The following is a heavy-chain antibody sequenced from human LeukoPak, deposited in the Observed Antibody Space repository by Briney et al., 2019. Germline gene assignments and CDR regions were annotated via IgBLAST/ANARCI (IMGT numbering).Heavy chain of an antibody. CDR1: GGTFSSYA. Sequence: SVKVSCKASGGTFSSYAISWVRQAPGQGLEWMGGIIPIFGTANYAQKFQGRVTITADKSTSTAYMDMSSLRAEDTAVYYCARGGEVPNWFDTWGRGTLVTVSS. J-gene: IGHJ5*02. V-gene: IGHV1-69*06. CDR3: ARGGEVPNWFDT. D-gene: IGHD4-17*01. CDR2: IIPIFGTA.